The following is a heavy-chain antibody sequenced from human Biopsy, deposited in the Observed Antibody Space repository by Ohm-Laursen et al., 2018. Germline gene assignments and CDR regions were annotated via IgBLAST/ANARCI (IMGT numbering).Heavy chain of an antibody. Sequence: TLSLTWTVSGGSISSSTTYYWAWLRQPPGKGLEWIGSIYNTETTFYNPSLKSRVTISVDTSKNQFSLRLNSVTAAGTAVYYCARATNSTGWPYYYFYGMDVWGQGTTVTVSS. CDR3: ARATNSTGWPYYYFYGMDV. CDR2: IYNTETT. D-gene: IGHD2/OR15-2a*01. V-gene: IGHV4-39*07. CDR1: GGSISSSTTYY. J-gene: IGHJ6*02.